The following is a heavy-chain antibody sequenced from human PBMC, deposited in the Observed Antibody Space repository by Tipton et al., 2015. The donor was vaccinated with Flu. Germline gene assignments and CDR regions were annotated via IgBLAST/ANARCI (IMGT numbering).Heavy chain of an antibody. CDR3: ARDSSLYYYDSSGYSSYWYFDL. J-gene: IGHJ2*01. Sequence: TLSLTCTVSGGSISSGSYYWSWIRQPAGKGLEWIGRIYTSGSTNYNPSLKSRVTISVDTSKNQFSLKLSSVTAADTAVYYCARDSSLYYYDSSGYSSYWYFDLWGRGTLVTVSS. CDR2: IYTSGST. CDR1: GGSISSGSYY. D-gene: IGHD3-22*01. V-gene: IGHV4-61*02.